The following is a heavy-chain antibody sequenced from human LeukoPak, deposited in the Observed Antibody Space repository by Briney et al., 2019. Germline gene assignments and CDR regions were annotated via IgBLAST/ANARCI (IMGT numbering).Heavy chain of an antibody. CDR3: ARPPGSGYLGTFDY. D-gene: IGHD3-3*01. J-gene: IGHJ4*02. V-gene: IGHV3-30*04. Sequence: GRSLRLSCAASGFTFSSYAMHWVRQAPGKGLEWVAVISYDGSNKYYADSVKGRFTISRDNSKNTLYLQMNSLRAEDTAVYYCARPPGSGYLGTFDYWGQGTLVTVSS. CDR1: GFTFSSYA. CDR2: ISYDGSNK.